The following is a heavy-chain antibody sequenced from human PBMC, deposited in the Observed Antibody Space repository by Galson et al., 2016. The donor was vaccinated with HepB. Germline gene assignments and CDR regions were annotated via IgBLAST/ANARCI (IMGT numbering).Heavy chain of an antibody. V-gene: IGHV3-33*01. J-gene: IGHJ5*02. Sequence: SLRLSCEASGFTFSRYGMHWVRQAPGKGLEWVAVILYDGSKKYYADSVKGRFTISRDNSKNTLYLQMNSLRAEDTAVYYCARDSFTIFGVTPNWFDPWGQGTLVTVSS. CDR1: GFTFSRYG. D-gene: IGHD3-3*01. CDR2: ILYDGSKK. CDR3: ARDSFTIFGVTPNWFDP.